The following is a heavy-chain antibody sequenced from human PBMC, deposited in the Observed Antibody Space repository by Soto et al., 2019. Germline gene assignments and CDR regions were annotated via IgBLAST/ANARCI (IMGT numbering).Heavy chain of an antibody. CDR1: GFTFSSYA. J-gene: IGHJ4*02. CDR2: IDGSGGDT. CDR3: AKEIVAAAYVEPSPFDF. Sequence: EVRLLESGGGLVQPGGSLRLSCAASGFTFSSYAMGWVRQAPGKGLEWVSGIDGSGGDTSFADSVKGRFTISRDNSENTLYLHMNSLRAEDTARYFCAKEIVAAAYVEPSPFDFWGQGTLVTVSS. V-gene: IGHV3-23*01. D-gene: IGHD2-15*01.